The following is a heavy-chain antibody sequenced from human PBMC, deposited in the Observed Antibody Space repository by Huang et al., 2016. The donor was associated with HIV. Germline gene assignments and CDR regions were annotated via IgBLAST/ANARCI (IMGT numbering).Heavy chain of an antibody. CDR1: GYIFSNYD. V-gene: IGHV1-8*01. Sequence: QVQLVQSGPEVKKPGASVKVSCQTSGYIFSNYDINWVRQAPGQGLQWMGWLNPNSGKTAYCQNVQGRVTLTRSTATGAAYMVLNSLTSQDTAVYYCARLTSGWYQDYWGQGTLVTVSS. J-gene: IGHJ4*02. CDR3: ARLTSGWYQDY. CDR2: LNPNSGKT. D-gene: IGHD6-19*01.